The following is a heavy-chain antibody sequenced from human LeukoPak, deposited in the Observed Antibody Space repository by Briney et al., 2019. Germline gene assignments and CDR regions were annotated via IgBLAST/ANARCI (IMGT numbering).Heavy chain of an antibody. Sequence: GASVKVSCKASGYTFSGYYMHWVRQAPGQGLEWMGWINPNSGGTNYAQKFLGRVTMTSDTSVTTAYMELSRLRSDDTAVYYCARDPGYSSGWYAGFFEYWGQGTLVTVSS. J-gene: IGHJ4*02. D-gene: IGHD6-19*01. CDR1: GYTFSGYY. V-gene: IGHV1-2*02. CDR2: INPNSGGT. CDR3: ARDPGYSSGWYAGFFEY.